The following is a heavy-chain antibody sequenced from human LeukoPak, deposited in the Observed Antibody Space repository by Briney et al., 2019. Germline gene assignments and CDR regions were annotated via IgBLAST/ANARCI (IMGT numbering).Heavy chain of an antibody. V-gene: IGHV4-38-2*01. CDR1: GHSFSSDSF. J-gene: IGHJ5*02. CDR3: ARTSRPSNSWFDP. CDR2: IHGRGST. Sequence: PSETLSLTCGVSGHSFSSDSFWGWSRQPPGQGLEWIGSIHGRGSTFYNPSLKSRVTISIDTSKNQFSLNVNSVTAADTAVYYCARTSRPSNSWFDPWGQGTVVTVSS.